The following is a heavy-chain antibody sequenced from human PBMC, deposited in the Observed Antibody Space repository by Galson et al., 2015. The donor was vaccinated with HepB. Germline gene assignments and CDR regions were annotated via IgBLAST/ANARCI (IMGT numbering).Heavy chain of an antibody. CDR2: INSGSTSI. Sequence: SLRLSCAASGFSFNNSAMNWVRQAPGEGLEWVSSINSGSTSISYADSMKGRFTISRDNAKNSLYLQMNSLRVEDTAVYYCARGGGSYNVWCQGTLVTVSS. J-gene: IGHJ4*02. CDR1: GFSFNNSA. D-gene: IGHD2-15*01. V-gene: IGHV3-21*06. CDR3: ARGGGSYNV.